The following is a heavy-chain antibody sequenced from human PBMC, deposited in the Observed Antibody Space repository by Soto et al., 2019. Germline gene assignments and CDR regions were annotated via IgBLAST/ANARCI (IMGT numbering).Heavy chain of an antibody. CDR2: IRSSGDNI. J-gene: IGHJ5*02. CDR1: GFTFSIYN. V-gene: IGHV3-21*01. Sequence: GGSLRLSCAVSGFTFSIYNMNWVRQAPGKGLEWISSIRSSGDNIYYAGSVKGRFTISRDNAKNSLYLQMNSLRAEDTAVYYCARDAPPSGNSYGHPFDPWGQGTLVTVSS. D-gene: IGHD5-18*01. CDR3: ARDAPPSGNSYGHPFDP.